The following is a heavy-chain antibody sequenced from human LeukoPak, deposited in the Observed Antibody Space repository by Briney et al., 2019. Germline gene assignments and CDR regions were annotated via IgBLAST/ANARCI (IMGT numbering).Heavy chain of an antibody. CDR3: ARVVTTSSGWYHFDN. J-gene: IGHJ4*02. D-gene: IGHD6-13*01. Sequence: GGSLRLSCAASGFAITDHHMDGVRQAPGKGMEWVGRSQTTKPNSCTTEYAASVKGRFTISRDDSKNSLYLQLNSLKTEDTAVYYCARVVTTSSGWYHFDNWGQGTLVTVSS. V-gene: IGHV3-72*01. CDR2: SQTTKPNSCTT. CDR1: GFAITDHH.